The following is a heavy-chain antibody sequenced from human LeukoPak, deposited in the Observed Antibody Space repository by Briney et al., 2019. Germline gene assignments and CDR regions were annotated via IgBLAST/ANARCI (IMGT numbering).Heavy chain of an antibody. CDR1: GFTFDDYG. V-gene: IGHV3-20*04. J-gene: IGHJ4*02. D-gene: IGHD3-22*01. Sequence: GGSLRLSCAASGFTFDDYGMSWVRQAPGKGLEWVSGINWNGGSTGYADSVRGRFTISRDNAKNSLYLQMNSLRAEDTALYYCARDQGSGYYYAPDYWGQGTLVTVSS. CDR2: INWNGGST. CDR3: ARDQGSGYYYAPDY.